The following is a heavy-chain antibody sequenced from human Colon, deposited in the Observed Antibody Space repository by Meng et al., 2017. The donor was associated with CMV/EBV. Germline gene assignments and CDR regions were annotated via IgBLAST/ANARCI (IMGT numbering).Heavy chain of an antibody. CDR3: ASLQGPRTVFYDYNMDV. CDR2: ISSGSTYL. Sequence: GGSLRLSCTASGFTFSTYYMNWVRQAPGKGLEWVSCISSGSTYLKYADSVKGRFTISRDNAKNSLYLQMHSLRAEDTAVYYCASLQGPRTVFYDYNMDVWGQGTTVTVSS. D-gene: IGHD1-1*01. V-gene: IGHV3-21*01. CDR1: GFTFSTYY. J-gene: IGHJ6*02.